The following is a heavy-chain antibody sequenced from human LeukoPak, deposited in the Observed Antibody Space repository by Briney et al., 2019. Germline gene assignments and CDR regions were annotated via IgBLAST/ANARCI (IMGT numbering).Heavy chain of an antibody. CDR3: ARTNYYDYASDY. CDR1: GGSISSGSYY. CDR2: IYTSGST. J-gene: IGHJ4*02. D-gene: IGHD3-22*01. Sequence: SETLSLTCTVSGGSISSGSYYWSWIRQPAGMGLEWIGRIYTSGSTDYNPSLKSRVTISVDTSKNQFSLKLSSVTAADTAVYYCARTNYYDYASDYWGQGTLVTVSS. V-gene: IGHV4-61*02.